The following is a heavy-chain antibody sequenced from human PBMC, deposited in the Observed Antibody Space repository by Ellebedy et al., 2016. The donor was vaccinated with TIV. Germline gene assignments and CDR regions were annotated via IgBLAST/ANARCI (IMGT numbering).Heavy chain of an antibody. CDR2: IYYSGTT. CDR1: GGSISSGGYY. J-gene: IGHJ5*02. D-gene: IGHD6-13*01. CDR3: AMTYSDIWGWFDP. V-gene: IGHV4-31*03. Sequence: LRLSXTVSGGSISSGGYYWSWIRQHPVKGLEWIGYIYYSGTTYFNPSLRSRVTISVDTSKNQFSLNLSSVTAADTAVYYCAMTYSDIWGWFDPWGQGTLVTVSS.